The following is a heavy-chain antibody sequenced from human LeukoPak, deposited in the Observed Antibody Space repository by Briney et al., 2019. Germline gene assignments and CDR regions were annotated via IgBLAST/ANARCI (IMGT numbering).Heavy chain of an antibody. J-gene: IGHJ6*02. V-gene: IGHV4-31*03. D-gene: IGHD3-3*01. Sequence: PSETLSLTCTVSGGSISSGGYYWSWIRQHPGKGLEWIGYIYYSGSTYYNPSLKSRVTISVDTSKNQFSLKLSSVTAADTAVYYCARGSDRYYDFWSGYPYYYGTDVWGQGTTVTVSS. CDR2: IYYSGST. CDR1: GGSISSGGYY. CDR3: ARGSDRYYDFWSGYPYYYGTDV.